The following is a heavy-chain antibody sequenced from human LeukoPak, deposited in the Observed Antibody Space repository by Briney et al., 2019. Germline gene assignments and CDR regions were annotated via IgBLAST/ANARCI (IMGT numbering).Heavy chain of an antibody. D-gene: IGHD5-18*01. V-gene: IGHV1-46*01. CDR1: GYTFTGYY. Sequence: ASVKVSCKASGYTFTGYYMHWVRQAPGQGLEWMGIINPSGGSTSYAQKFQGRVTMTRDMSTSTVYMELSSLRSEDTAVYYCARDTAMATYSDYWGQGTLVTVSS. CDR3: ARDTAMATYSDY. J-gene: IGHJ4*02. CDR2: INPSGGST.